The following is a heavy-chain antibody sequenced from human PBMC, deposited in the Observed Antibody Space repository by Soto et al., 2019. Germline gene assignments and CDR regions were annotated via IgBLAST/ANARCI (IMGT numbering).Heavy chain of an antibody. CDR1: GFTFSTYA. J-gene: IGHJ6*02. D-gene: IGHD2-15*01. Sequence: GGSLRLSCAASGFTFSTYAMTWVRQAPGKGLEWVSAISGSGGSTYYADSVKGRFTISRDKSKSTLYLQMSSLRAEDTALYYCAKVGNYYYVMDVWGQGTTVTVSS. CDR3: AKVGNYYYVMDV. V-gene: IGHV3-23*01. CDR2: ISGSGGST.